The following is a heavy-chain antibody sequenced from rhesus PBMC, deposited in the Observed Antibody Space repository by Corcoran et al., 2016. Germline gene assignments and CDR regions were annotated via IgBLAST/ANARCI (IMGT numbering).Heavy chain of an antibody. Sequence: QVQLQESGPGVVKPSETLSLTCAVSGGSISSGYDWSWIRQPPGKGLESIGYIYGSSGSTNSNPSLKNRVTISKDASKNQCSLKLSSVTAAYTAGHYCARDRVFDYWGQGVLVTVSS. CDR1: GGSISSGYD. CDR3: ARDRVFDY. V-gene: IGHV4-76*01. CDR2: IYGSSGST. J-gene: IGHJ4*01.